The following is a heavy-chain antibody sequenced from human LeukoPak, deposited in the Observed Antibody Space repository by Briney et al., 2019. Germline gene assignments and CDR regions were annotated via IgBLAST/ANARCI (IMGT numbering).Heavy chain of an antibody. CDR1: GGSISSSSYY. CDR3: ARAGPEKTGPRFDY. J-gene: IGHJ4*02. D-gene: IGHD1-14*01. Sequence: SETLSLTCTVSGGSISSSSYYWGWIRQPPGKGLEWIGSIYYSGNTYYNPSLKSRVTISVDTSKNQFSLKLSSVTAADTAVYYCARAGPEKTGPRFDYWGQGTLVTVSS. V-gene: IGHV4-39*01. CDR2: IYYSGNT.